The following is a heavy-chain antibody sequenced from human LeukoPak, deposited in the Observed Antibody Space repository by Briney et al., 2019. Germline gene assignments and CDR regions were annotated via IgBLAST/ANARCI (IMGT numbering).Heavy chain of an antibody. CDR3: ATGLSHRSHIAVAGFDY. J-gene: IGHJ4*02. CDR2: IYSDNT. Sequence: GGSLRLSCTVSGFTVSSNSMSWVRQAPGKGLEWVSFIYSDNTHYSDSVKGRFTISRDNSKNTLYLQMNSLRAEDTAVYYCATGLSHRSHIAVAGFDYWGQGTLVTVSS. D-gene: IGHD6-19*01. V-gene: IGHV3-53*01. CDR1: GFTVSSNS.